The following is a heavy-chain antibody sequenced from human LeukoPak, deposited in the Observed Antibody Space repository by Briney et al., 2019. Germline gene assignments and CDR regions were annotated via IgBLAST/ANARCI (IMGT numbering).Heavy chain of an antibody. CDR3: ARDQTRIAAAGTSGY. V-gene: IGHV1-2*02. J-gene: IGHJ4*02. D-gene: IGHD6-13*01. CDR2: INPNSGGT. Sequence: ASVKVSCKASGYTFTGYYMQWVRQVPGQGLEWMGWINPNSGGTNYAQKFQGRVTMTRDTSISTAYMELSRLRSDDTAVYYCARDQTRIAAAGTSGYWGQGTLVTVSS. CDR1: GYTFTGYY.